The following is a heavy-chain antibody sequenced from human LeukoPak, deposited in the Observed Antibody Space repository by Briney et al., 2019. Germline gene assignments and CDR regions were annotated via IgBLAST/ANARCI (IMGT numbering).Heavy chain of an antibody. CDR1: GFTFSDHF. D-gene: IGHD6-19*01. Sequence: GGSLRLSCAASGFTFSDHFMDWVRQAPGKGLEWVSYISSSGSTIYYADSVKGRFTISRDNARNSLNLQMNSLRAEDTAVYYCARVKGSGCYEVDYWGQGTLVTVSS. J-gene: IGHJ4*02. CDR3: ARVKGSGCYEVDY. V-gene: IGHV3-11*04. CDR2: ISSSGSTI.